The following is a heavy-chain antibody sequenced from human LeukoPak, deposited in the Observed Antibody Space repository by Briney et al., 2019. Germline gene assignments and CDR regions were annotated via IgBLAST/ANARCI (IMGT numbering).Heavy chain of an antibody. Sequence: SETLSLTCTVSGGSITSGRYYWGWIRQPPGKGLEWIGYIYYSGSTNYNPSLKSRVTISVDTSKNQFSLKLSSVTAADTAVYYCARVGPIAAAGTVWFDPWGQGTLVTVSS. D-gene: IGHD6-13*01. V-gene: IGHV4-61*01. CDR1: GGSITSGRYY. CDR3: ARVGPIAAAGTVWFDP. J-gene: IGHJ5*02. CDR2: IYYSGST.